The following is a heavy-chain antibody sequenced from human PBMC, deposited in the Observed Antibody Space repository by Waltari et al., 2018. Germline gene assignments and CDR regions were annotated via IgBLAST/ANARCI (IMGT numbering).Heavy chain of an antibody. CDR1: GGSFSGYY. V-gene: IGHV4-34*01. CDR2: INHSGST. D-gene: IGHD2-15*01. J-gene: IGHJ3*02. CDR3: ARETQYCSGGSCYGMGAGAFDI. Sequence: QVQLQQWGAGLLKPSETLSLTCAVYGGSFSGYYWSWIRQPPGKGLEWIGEINHSGSTNYNPSLKSRVTISVDTSKNQFSLKLSSVTAADMAVYYCARETQYCSGGSCYGMGAGAFDIWGQGTMVTVSS.